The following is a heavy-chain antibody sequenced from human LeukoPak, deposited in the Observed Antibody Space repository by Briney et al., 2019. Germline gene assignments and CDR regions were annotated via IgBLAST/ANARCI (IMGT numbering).Heavy chain of an antibody. Sequence: ASVKVSCKVSGYTLTELSMHWVREAPGKGLEWMGGFDPEDGETIYAQKFQGRVTMTEDTSTDTAYMELSSLRSEDTAVYYCATAPYIAARRWFDPWGQGTLVTVSS. V-gene: IGHV1-24*01. CDR1: GYTLTELS. CDR3: ATAPYIAARRWFDP. CDR2: FDPEDGET. J-gene: IGHJ5*02. D-gene: IGHD6-6*01.